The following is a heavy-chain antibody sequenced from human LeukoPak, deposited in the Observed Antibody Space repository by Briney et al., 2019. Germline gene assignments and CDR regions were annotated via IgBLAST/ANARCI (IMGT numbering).Heavy chain of an antibody. CDR1: GFTFSSYA. D-gene: IGHD3-3*01. Sequence: GGSLRLSCAASGFTFSSYAMSWVRQAPGKGLEWVSAISGSGGSTYYADSVKGRFTISRDNSKNTLYLQMNSLRAEDTAVYYCAKGPIFGVVIKGTYFDYWGQGTLVTVSP. V-gene: IGHV3-23*01. CDR2: ISGSGGST. CDR3: AKGPIFGVVIKGTYFDY. J-gene: IGHJ4*02.